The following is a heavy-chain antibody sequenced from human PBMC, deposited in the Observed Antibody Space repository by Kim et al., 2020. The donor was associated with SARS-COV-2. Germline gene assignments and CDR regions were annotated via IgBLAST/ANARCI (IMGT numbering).Heavy chain of an antibody. CDR3: ARDPTYDSSYFDY. J-gene: IGHJ4*02. CDR2: ISYDGSNK. V-gene: IGHV3-30*04. Sequence: GGSLRLSCAASGFTFSSYAMHWVRQAPGKGLEWVAVISYDGSNKYYADSVKGRFTISRDNSKNTLYLQMNSLRAEDTAVYYCARDPTYDSSYFDYWGQGTLVTVSS. CDR1: GFTFSSYA. D-gene: IGHD3-22*01.